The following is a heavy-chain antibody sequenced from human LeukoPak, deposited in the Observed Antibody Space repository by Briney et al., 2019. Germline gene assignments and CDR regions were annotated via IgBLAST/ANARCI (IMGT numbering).Heavy chain of an antibody. CDR2: IYYSGST. CDR1: GGSISSSSYY. J-gene: IGHJ4*02. CDR3: ARDRSVGVLPAPPFDF. V-gene: IGHV4-39*07. D-gene: IGHD6-6*01. Sequence: SETLSLTCTVSGGSISSSSYYWGWIRQPPGKGLEWIGSIYYSGSTYYNPSLKSRLTISADTSKNQFSLTLTSVTAADTAVYYCARDRSVGVLPAPPFDFWGQGTLVTVSS.